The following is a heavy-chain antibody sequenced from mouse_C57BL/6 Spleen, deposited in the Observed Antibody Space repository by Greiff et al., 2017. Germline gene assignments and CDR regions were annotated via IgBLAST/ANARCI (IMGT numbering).Heavy chain of an antibody. CDR2: IYPGSGST. J-gene: IGHJ2*01. CDR1: GYTFTSYW. V-gene: IGHV1-55*01. D-gene: IGHD1-1*01. Sequence: QVQLQQPGAELVKPGASVKMSCKASGYTFTSYWITWVKQRPGQGLEWIGDIYPGSGSTNYNEKFKSKATLTVDTSSSTAYMQLSSLTSEDSAVYYYAREGYYYGSSYVDYWGQGTTLTVSS. CDR3: AREGYYYGSSYVDY.